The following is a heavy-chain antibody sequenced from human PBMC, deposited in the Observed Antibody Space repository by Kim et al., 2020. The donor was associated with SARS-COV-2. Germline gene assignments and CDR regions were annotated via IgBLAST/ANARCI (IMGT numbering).Heavy chain of an antibody. CDR2: IYYNRNT. J-gene: IGHJ6*02. Sequence: SETLSLTCTVSGGSLTTRGYYWSWIRQHPGKGPEWIGYIYYNRNTLYNPSLSSRVTMSLDTAKNQFSLNLNVVTAADTVVYYCSRPADFWVYDMDVWGQGTSVIVSS. V-gene: IGHV4-31*03. CDR1: GGSLTTRGYY. CDR3: SRPADFWVYDMDV. D-gene: IGHD7-27*01.